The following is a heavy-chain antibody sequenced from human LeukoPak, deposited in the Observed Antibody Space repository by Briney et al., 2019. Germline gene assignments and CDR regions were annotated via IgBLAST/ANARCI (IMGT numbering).Heavy chain of an antibody. J-gene: IGHJ4*02. V-gene: IGHV3-15*05. CDR3: TTGLASAGHDGY. Sequence: GGSLRLSCVGSGFIFNSAWVGWVRQVPGKGLEWVGRIKSKKDGGTADYAAPVKDRFTISRDDSKNTLFLKMNSLKTEDTAVYYCTTGLASAGHDGYWGQGTLVTVSS. D-gene: IGHD6-13*01. CDR1: GFIFNSAW. CDR2: IKSKKDGGTA.